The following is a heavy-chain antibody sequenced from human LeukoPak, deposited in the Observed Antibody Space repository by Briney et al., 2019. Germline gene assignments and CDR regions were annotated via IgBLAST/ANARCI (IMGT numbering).Heavy chain of an antibody. CDR1: GFTFSSYW. J-gene: IGHJ4*02. CDR3: ARGDYDFWSGYLFYFDY. CDR2: INTDGSST. D-gene: IGHD3-3*01. Sequence: HPGGSLRLSCAASGFTFSSYWMHWVRQAPVKGLVWVSRINTDGSSTSYADSVKGRFTISRDNARNTLYLQMNSLRAEDTAVYYCARGDYDFWSGYLFYFDYWGQGTLVTVSS. V-gene: IGHV3-74*01.